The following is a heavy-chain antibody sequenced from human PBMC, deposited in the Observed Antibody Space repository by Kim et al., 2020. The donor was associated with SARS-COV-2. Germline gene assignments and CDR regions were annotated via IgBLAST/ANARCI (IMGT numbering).Heavy chain of an antibody. D-gene: IGHD3-10*01. Sequence: QGRVTMTRDTSTSTVYMERSSLRSEDTAVYYCARDPRGYYGSGTYYFDYWGQGTLVTVSS. V-gene: IGHV1-46*01. J-gene: IGHJ4*02. CDR3: ARDPRGYYGSGTYYFDY.